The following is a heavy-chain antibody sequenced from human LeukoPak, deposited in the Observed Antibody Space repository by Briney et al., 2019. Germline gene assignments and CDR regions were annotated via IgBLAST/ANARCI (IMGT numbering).Heavy chain of an antibody. Sequence: GRSLRLSCAASGFTFDDYAMHWVRQAPGKGLEWVSGISWNSGSIGYADSVKGRFTISRDNAKNSLYLQMNSLRAEDMALYYCARGFDSSGFSSALDIWGQGTMVTVSS. CDR2: ISWNSGSI. D-gene: IGHD3-22*01. V-gene: IGHV3-9*03. CDR3: ARGFDSSGFSSALDI. CDR1: GFTFDDYA. J-gene: IGHJ3*02.